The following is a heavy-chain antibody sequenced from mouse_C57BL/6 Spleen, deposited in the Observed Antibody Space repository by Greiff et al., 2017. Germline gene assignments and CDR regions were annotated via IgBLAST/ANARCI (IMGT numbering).Heavy chain of an antibody. CDR1: GYTFTSYW. J-gene: IGHJ2*01. CDR3: ARSGGGVDY. V-gene: IGHV1-61*01. D-gene: IGHD4-1*01. Sequence: VQLQQPGAELVRPGSSVKLSCKASGYTFTSYWMDWVKQRPGQGLEWIGNIYPSDSETHYNQKFKDKATLTVDKSSSTAYMQLSSLTSEDSAVYYCARSGGGVDYWGQGTTLTVSS. CDR2: IYPSDSET.